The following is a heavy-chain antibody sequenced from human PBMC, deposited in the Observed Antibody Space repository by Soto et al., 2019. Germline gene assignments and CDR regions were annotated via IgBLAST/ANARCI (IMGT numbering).Heavy chain of an antibody. CDR2: ISGSGGST. Sequence: GESLKISCAASGFTFSSYAMSWVRQAPGKGLEWVSAISGSGGSTYYADSVKGRFTISRDNSKNTLYLQMNSLRAEDTAVYYCAKKGYSYGFVENYFDYWGQGTLVTVSS. D-gene: IGHD5-18*01. V-gene: IGHV3-23*01. J-gene: IGHJ4*02. CDR3: AKKGYSYGFVENYFDY. CDR1: GFTFSSYA.